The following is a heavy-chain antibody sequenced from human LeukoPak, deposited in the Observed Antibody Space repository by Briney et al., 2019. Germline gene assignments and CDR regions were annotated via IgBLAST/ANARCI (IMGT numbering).Heavy chain of an antibody. CDR2: ISNNARTI. CDR3: ARNYGMDV. V-gene: IGHV3-48*03. CDR1: GFTFSSYE. J-gene: IGHJ6*04. Sequence: GGSLRLSCAASGFTFSSYEMNWVRQAPGKGLEWVSYISNNARTIYYADSVKGRFTISRDNAKNSLYLQMNSLRAEDTAVYYCARNYGMDVWGKGTTVTVPS.